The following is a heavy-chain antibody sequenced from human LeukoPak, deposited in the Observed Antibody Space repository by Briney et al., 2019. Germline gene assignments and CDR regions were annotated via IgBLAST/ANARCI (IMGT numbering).Heavy chain of an antibody. D-gene: IGHD2-15*01. Sequence: GGSLRLSCAASGFTFISYNMNWVRQAPGKGLEWVALISSGSRSLYYADSVKGRFTISRDNAKNSLYLQMNILRAEDTAVYYCARECRGYCSGGSCYFGLGAFDIWGQGTMVTVSS. J-gene: IGHJ3*02. CDR1: GFTFISYN. CDR3: ARECRGYCSGGSCYFGLGAFDI. V-gene: IGHV3-21*01. CDR2: ISSGSRSL.